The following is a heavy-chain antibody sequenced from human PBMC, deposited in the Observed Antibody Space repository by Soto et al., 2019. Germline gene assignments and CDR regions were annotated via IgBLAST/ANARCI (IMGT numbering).Heavy chain of an antibody. CDR2: IYYSGST. J-gene: IGHJ4*02. V-gene: IGHV4-59*01. Sequence: PSETLSLTCTVSGGSISSYYWSWIRQPPGKGLEWIGYIYYSGSTNYNPSLKSRVTISADTSKNQFSLKLSSVTAADTAVYYCARSGYSYGYIGYYFDYWGQGTLVTVS. CDR3: ARSGYSYGYIGYYFDY. CDR1: GGSISSYY. D-gene: IGHD5-18*01.